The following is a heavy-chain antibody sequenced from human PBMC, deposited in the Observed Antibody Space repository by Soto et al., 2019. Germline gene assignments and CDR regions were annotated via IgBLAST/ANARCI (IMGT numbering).Heavy chain of an antibody. Sequence: GGSLRLSCAASGFTCSTYEFSWVRQAPGRGLEWISYISVSGNIIKYADPVKGRFTISRDNAENSLHLHMSSLRVDDTAVYFCVRDTMRPSAAASLDYWGPGTQVTVSS. CDR1: GFTCSTYE. CDR2: ISVSGNII. D-gene: IGHD6-13*01. V-gene: IGHV3-48*03. J-gene: IGHJ4*02. CDR3: VRDTMRPSAAASLDY.